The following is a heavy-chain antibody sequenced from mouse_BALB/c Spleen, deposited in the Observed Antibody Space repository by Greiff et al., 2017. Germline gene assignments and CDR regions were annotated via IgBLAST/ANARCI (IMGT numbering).Heavy chain of an antibody. Sequence: EVKVVESGGGLVKPGGSLKLSCAASGFAFSSYDMSWVRQTPEKRLEWVAYISSGGGSTYYPDTVKGRFTISRDNAKNTLYLQMSSLKSEDTAMYYCARRGTTGWYFDVWGAGTTVTVSS. J-gene: IGHJ1*01. V-gene: IGHV5-12-1*01. CDR2: ISSGGGST. CDR3: ARRGTTGWYFDV. CDR1: GFAFSSYD. D-gene: IGHD2-13*01.